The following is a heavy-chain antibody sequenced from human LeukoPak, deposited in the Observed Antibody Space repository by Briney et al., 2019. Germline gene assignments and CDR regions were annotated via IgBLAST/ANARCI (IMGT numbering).Heavy chain of an antibody. J-gene: IGHJ4*02. CDR1: GFTFSRYA. CDR2: ISGSGGST. CDR3: AKASGSGRYLADYYFDY. D-gene: IGHD1-26*01. Sequence: GGSLRLSCAASGFTFSRYAMSWVRQAPGKGLEWVSAISGSGGSTYYADSVKGRFTISRDNSKNTLYLQMNSLRAEDTAVYYCAKASGSGRYLADYYFDYWGQGTLVTVSS. V-gene: IGHV3-23*01.